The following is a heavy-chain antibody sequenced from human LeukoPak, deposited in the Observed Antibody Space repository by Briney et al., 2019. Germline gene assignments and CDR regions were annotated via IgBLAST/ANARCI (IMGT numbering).Heavy chain of an antibody. Sequence: PGGSLRLSCAASGFTFSSYAMSWVRQAPGKGLEWVSVNSGSGGSTYYADSVKGRFTISRDNSKNTLYLQMNSLRADDTAVYYCAKDFPGYSSSWYYFDFWGQGTLVTVSS. J-gene: IGHJ4*02. CDR3: AKDFPGYSSSWYYFDF. CDR1: GFTFSSYA. CDR2: NSGSGGST. V-gene: IGHV3-23*01. D-gene: IGHD6-13*01.